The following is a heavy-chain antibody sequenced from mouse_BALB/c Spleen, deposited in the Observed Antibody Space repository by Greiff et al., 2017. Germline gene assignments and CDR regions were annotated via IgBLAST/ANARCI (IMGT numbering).Heavy chain of an antibody. CDR2: INPSTGYT. V-gene: IGHV1-7*01. J-gene: IGHJ3*01. D-gene: IGHD2-2*01. CDR1: GYTFTSYW. Sequence: VQLQQSGAELAKPGASVKMSCKASGYTFTSYWMHWVKQRPGQGLEWIGYINPSTGYTEYNQKFKDKATLTADKSSSTAYMQLSSLTSEDSAVYYCARLHYGYDGGFAYWGQGTLVTVSA. CDR3: ARLHYGYDGGFAY.